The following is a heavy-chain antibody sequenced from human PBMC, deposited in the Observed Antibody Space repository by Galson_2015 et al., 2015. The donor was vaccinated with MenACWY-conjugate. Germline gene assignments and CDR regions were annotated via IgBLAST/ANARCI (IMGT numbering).Heavy chain of an antibody. J-gene: IGHJ4*02. V-gene: IGHV3-53*01. Sequence: SLRLSCAASGFSVTSHFMGWVRQAPGKGLEWVALLYDDGTSRYADSVKGRFTISRDTLRNSLSLQMHGLRAEDTAMYFCAKIVPHPVGPYLDSWGQGTLVLVS. CDR3: AKIVPHPVGPYLDS. CDR2: LYDDGTS. D-gene: IGHD2-21*01. CDR1: GFSVTSHF.